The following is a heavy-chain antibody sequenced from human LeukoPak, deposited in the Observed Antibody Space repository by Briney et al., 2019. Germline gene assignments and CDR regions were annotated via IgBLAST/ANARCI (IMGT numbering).Heavy chain of an antibody. J-gene: IGHJ5*02. CDR2: ISGSGGST. V-gene: IGHV3-23*01. Sequence: GGSLRLSRAASGFTFSSYAMSWVRQAPGKGLEWVSAISGSGGSTYYADSVKGRFTISRDNSKNTLYLQMNSLRAEDTAVYYCAKATSPVISRNLFDRWGQGTLVTVSS. CDR1: GFTFSSYA. D-gene: IGHD3-3*02. CDR3: AKATSPVISRNLFDR.